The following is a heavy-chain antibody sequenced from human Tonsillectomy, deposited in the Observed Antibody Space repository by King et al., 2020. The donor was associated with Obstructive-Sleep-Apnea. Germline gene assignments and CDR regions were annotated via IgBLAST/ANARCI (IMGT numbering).Heavy chain of an antibody. CDR2: IYYSGNT. D-gene: IGHD1-7*01. V-gene: IGHV4-59*01. CDR1: GGSISSYY. CDR3: ARVTGTYSPLDY. Sequence: VQLQESGPGLVKPSETLCLTCAVSGGSISSYYWSWIRQPPGKGLEWIGNIYYSGNTNYNPSLMSRVTISVDTSKNQFSLKLSTVTAADTAIYYCARVTGTYSPLDYWGQGTLVTVSS. J-gene: IGHJ4*02.